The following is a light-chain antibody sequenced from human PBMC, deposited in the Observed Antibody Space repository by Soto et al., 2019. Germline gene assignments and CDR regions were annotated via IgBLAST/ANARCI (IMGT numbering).Light chain of an antibody. V-gene: IGLV1-40*01. CDR2: GNS. CDR1: SSNIGAGYD. J-gene: IGLJ2*01. Sequence: QSVLTQPPSVSGAPGQRVTISCTGSSSNIGAGYDVHWYQQLPGTAPKLLISGNSNRPSGVPDRFSGSKSGTSASLAITGLQAEDEADYYCKSYDSSLSGVVFGGGTKLTVL. CDR3: KSYDSSLSGVV.